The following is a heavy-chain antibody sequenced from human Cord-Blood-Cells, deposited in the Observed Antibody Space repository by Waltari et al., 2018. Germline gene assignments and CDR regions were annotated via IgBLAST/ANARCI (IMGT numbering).Heavy chain of an antibody. CDR1: GFTFSSYG. CDR2: ISYVGSNK. V-gene: IGHV3-30*18. CDR3: AKADGSSSVDY. Sequence: QVQMVESGGGVVQPGRSLRLSCAASGFTFSSYGMHWVRQAPGKGLGGVAVISYVGSNKYYADSVKGRFAISRDNSKNTLYLQMNSLRAEDTAVYYCAKADGSSSVDYWGQGTLVTVSS. J-gene: IGHJ4*02. D-gene: IGHD6-6*01.